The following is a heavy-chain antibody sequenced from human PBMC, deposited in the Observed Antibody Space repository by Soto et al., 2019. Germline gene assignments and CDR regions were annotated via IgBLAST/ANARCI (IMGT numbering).Heavy chain of an antibody. CDR2: ISYDGSNK. CDR3: ARLYSRAGRFDY. J-gene: IGHJ4*02. Sequence: QVPLVESGGGVVQPGRSLRLSCAASGFSFSSYGMHWVRQAPGKGLEWVAVISYDGSNKYYADSVKGRFTISRDTSKNRLYPKMNSLRAEDTAVYYCARLYSRAGRFDYWGQGTLVTVSS. D-gene: IGHD6-13*01. V-gene: IGHV3-30*13. CDR1: GFSFSSYG.